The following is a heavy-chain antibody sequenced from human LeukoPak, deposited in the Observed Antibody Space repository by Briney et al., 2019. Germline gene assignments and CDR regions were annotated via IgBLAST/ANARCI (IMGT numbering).Heavy chain of an antibody. CDR2: IIPLLGIA. CDR1: GGTFSSDA. D-gene: IGHD5-12*01. V-gene: IGHV1-69*04. CDR3: ATLSPFSGYEVDY. J-gene: IGHJ4*02. Sequence: ASVKVSCKASGGTFSSDAISWVRQAPGQGLEWMGRIIPLLGIANYAQKFQGRVTITADKSTSTAYMELSSLRSEDTAVYYCATLSPFSGYEVDYWGQETLVTVSS.